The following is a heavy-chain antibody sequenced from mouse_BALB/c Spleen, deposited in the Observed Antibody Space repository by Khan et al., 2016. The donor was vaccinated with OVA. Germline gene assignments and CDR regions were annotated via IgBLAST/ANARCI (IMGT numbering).Heavy chain of an antibody. CDR2: IWAGGST. Sequence: VQLQESGPGLVAPSQSLSITCTVSGFSLTSYGVHWVRQPPGKGLEWLGVIWAGGSTNYNSALMYRLSISKDNSKSQVFLKTNSLQTDDTGMYYCASLEDIWGQGTTLTVSS. CDR3: ASLEDI. J-gene: IGHJ2*01. CDR1: GFSLTSYG. V-gene: IGHV2-9*02. D-gene: IGHD1-3*01.